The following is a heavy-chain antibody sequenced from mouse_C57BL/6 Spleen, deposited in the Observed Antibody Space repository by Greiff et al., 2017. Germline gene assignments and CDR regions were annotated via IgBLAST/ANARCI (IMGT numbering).Heavy chain of an antibody. CDR2: IYPGDGDT. J-gene: IGHJ4*01. V-gene: IGHV1-82*01. CDR1: GYAFSSSW. CDR3: ARAATRDAMDY. Sequence: QVQLQQSGPELVKPGASVKISCKASGYAFSSSWMTWVKQRPGKGLEWIGRIYPGDGDTNYNGKFKGKATLTADKSSSTAYMQLSSLTSEDSAVDFCARAATRDAMDYGGQGTSVTVSS. D-gene: IGHD1-2*01.